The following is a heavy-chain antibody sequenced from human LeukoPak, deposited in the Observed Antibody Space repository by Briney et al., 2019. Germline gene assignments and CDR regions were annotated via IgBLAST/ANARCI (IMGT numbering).Heavy chain of an antibody. CDR3: AKDGIALVRGVIPQVDC. CDR1: GFTFSRYA. CDR2: ISGSGDST. V-gene: IGHV3-23*01. Sequence: GGSLRLSCAASGFTFSRYAMSWVRQAPGKGLEWVSTISGSGDSTYYADSEKGRFTISRDNSKNTLYLQMNSLRAEDTAIYYCAKDGIALVRGVIPQVDCWGQGTLVTVSS. D-gene: IGHD3-10*01. J-gene: IGHJ4*02.